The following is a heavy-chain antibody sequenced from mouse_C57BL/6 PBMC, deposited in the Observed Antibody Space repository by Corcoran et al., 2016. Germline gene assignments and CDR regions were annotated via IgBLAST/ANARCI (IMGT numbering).Heavy chain of an antibody. J-gene: IGHJ4*01. D-gene: IGHD3-2*02. Sequence: EVQLQQSGPELVKPGASVKISCKASGYTLTDSYMNWVQQSHGKSLEWIGDINPNHGGTSYNQKFKGKATLTVDKSSSTAYMELRSLTSEDSAVYYCLRLLYARDYWGQGTSVTVSS. V-gene: IGHV1-26*01. CDR1: GYTLTDSY. CDR2: INPNHGGT. CDR3: LRLLYARDY.